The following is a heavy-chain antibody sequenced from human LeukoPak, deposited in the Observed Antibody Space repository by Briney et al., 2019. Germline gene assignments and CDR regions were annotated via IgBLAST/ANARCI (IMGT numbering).Heavy chain of an antibody. V-gene: IGHV3-30-3*01. CDR1: RFTFSSYW. Sequence: QSGGSLRLSCAASRFTFSSYWMSWVRQAPGKGLEWVAIISYDENYKYYADSVKGRFIISRDNSKNTMSLQMNSLRVEDAAVYYCARANNTTWHYFDDWGQGTLVTVSS. J-gene: IGHJ4*02. D-gene: IGHD2-2*01. CDR2: ISYDENYK. CDR3: ARANNTTWHYFDD.